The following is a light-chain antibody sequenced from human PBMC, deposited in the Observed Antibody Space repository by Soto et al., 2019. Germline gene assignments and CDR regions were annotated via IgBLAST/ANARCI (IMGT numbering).Light chain of an antibody. V-gene: IGKV1-6*01. CDR2: AAS. Sequence: QRTQSHSSLSPSVGDRITITCGASRDIGSDLSWYQQKPGKAPTLLIYAASNLQSGVPSRFRGSRSGTEFTLTVSSLQPADFATYYCLQDHDGSWTFGQGTKVDIK. CDR3: LQDHDGSWT. J-gene: IGKJ1*01. CDR1: RDIGSD.